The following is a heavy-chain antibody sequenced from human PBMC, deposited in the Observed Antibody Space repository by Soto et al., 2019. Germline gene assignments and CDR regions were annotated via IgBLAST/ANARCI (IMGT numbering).Heavy chain of an antibody. V-gene: IGHV1-69*13. CDR2: IIPIFGTA. CDR3: ARRLSGWYLLFDY. J-gene: IGHJ4*02. CDR1: GGTFSSYA. Sequence: SVKVSCKASGGTFSSYAISWVRQAPGQGLEWMGGIIPIFGTANYAQKFQGRVTITADESTSTAYMELSSLRSEDTAVYYCARRLSGWYLLFDYWGQGTLVTVSS. D-gene: IGHD6-19*01.